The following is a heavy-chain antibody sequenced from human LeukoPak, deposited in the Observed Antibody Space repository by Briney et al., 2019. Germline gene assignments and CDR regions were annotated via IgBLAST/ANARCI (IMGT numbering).Heavy chain of an antibody. CDR2: ISHSGST. CDR3: ARGVAGNDGSDI. CDR1: GGSFSTYY. V-gene: IGHV4-34*01. J-gene: IGHJ3*02. D-gene: IGHD2-21*01. Sequence: PSETLSLTCAVYGGSFSTYYWSWIRQPPGKGLEWNGEISHSGSTNYNPSLKSRVTISVDTSKNQFSLKLSSVTAADTAVYYCARGVAGNDGSDIWGQGTMVTVSS.